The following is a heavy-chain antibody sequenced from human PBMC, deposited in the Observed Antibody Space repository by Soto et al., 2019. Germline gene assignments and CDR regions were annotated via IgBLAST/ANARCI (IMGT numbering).Heavy chain of an antibody. CDR2: IYYSGST. V-gene: IGHV4-39*01. Sequence: SETLSLTCTVSGGSISSSSYYWGWIRQPPGKGLEWIGSIYYSGSTYYNPSLKSRVTISVDTSKNQFSLKLSSVTAADTAVYYCASEALLGAFDIWGQGTMVTVSS. CDR3: ASEALLGAFDI. J-gene: IGHJ3*02. CDR1: GGSISSSSYY.